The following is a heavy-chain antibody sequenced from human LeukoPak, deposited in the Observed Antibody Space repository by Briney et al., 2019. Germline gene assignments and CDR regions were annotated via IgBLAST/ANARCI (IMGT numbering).Heavy chain of an antibody. CDR2: ISGSGGST. D-gene: IGHD6-13*01. V-gene: IGHV3-23*01. J-gene: IGHJ6*03. CDR3: AKNPGGIAAPSYSAYYMDV. CDR1: GFTFSSYA. Sequence: PGGSLRLSCAASGFTFSSYAMSWVRQAPGKGLEWVSAISGSGGSTYYADSVKGRFTISRDNSKNTLYLQMNSLRAEDTAVYYCAKNPGGIAAPSYSAYYMDVWGKGTTVTVSS.